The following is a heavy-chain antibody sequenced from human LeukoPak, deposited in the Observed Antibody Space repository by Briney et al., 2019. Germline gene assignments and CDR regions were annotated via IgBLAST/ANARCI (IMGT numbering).Heavy chain of an antibody. CDR3: ARGDYYDSSGYSS. J-gene: IGHJ4*02. CDR2: INPNSGGT. V-gene: IGHV1-2*02. Sequence: GASVKVSCKASGYTFTGYYMHWVRQAPGQGLEWMGWINPNSGGTTYAQKFQGRVTMTRDTSISTAYLELSRLRSDDTAVYYCARGDYYDSSGYSSWGQGTLVTVSS. D-gene: IGHD3-22*01. CDR1: GYTFTGYY.